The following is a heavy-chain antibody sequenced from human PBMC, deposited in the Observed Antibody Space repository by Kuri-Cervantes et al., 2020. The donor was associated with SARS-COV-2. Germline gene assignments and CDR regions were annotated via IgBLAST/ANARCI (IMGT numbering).Heavy chain of an antibody. Sequence: SVKVSCKVSGYTLTDLSMHWVRQAPGQGLEWMGEIIPIFGTANYAQKFQGRVTITADESTSTAYMELSSLRSEDTAVYYCARDPTYYDFWSGYSRGNWFDPWGQGTLVTVSS. CDR1: GYTLTDLS. V-gene: IGHV1-69*13. J-gene: IGHJ5*02. CDR2: IIPIFGTA. CDR3: ARDPTYYDFWSGYSRGNWFDP. D-gene: IGHD3-3*01.